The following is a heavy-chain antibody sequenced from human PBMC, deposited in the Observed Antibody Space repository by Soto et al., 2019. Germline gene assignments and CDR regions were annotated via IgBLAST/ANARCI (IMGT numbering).Heavy chain of an antibody. CDR3: ARGVTYYYDSSGYGGSNWLDP. Sequence: ASVKVSCKASGYTFTGYYMHWVRQAPGQGLEWMGWINPNSGGTNYAQKFQGRVTMTRDTSISTAYMELSRLRSDDTAVYYCARGVTYYYDSSGYGGSNWLDPWGQGTLVTVSS. CDR1: GYTFTGYY. CDR2: INPNSGGT. V-gene: IGHV1-2*02. J-gene: IGHJ5*02. D-gene: IGHD3-22*01.